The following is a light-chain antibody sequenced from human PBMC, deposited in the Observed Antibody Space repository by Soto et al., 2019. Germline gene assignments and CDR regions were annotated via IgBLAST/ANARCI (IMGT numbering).Light chain of an antibody. CDR3: LQDYNYHWA. CDR1: QGIRND. CDR2: AAS. V-gene: IGKV1-6*01. J-gene: IGKJ1*01. Sequence: AIQMTQSPSSLSASVGDRVTITCRASQGIRNDLGWYQQKPGKAPKLLIYAASSLQSGVPSRFSGSGSGTDFTLTISSLQPEDFATYYGLQDYNYHWAFGQGTKVEIK.